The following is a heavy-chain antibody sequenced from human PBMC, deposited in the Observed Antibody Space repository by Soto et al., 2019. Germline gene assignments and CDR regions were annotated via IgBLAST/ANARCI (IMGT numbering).Heavy chain of an antibody. J-gene: IGHJ6*02. CDR1: GCTFTGYY. CDR3: ARGPSPLEPSIYSCTRYYDLMDV. Sequence: ASVKVSCKASGCTFTGYYMHWVRQAPGQGLEWMGWINPNSGGTNYAQKFQGWVTMTRDTSISTAYMELSRLRSDDTAVYYCARGPSPLEPSIYSCTRYYDLMDVSGQGTTVTVS. V-gene: IGHV1-2*04. D-gene: IGHD6-13*01. CDR2: INPNSGGT.